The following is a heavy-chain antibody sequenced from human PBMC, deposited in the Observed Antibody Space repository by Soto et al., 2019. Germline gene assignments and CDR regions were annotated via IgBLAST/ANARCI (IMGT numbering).Heavy chain of an antibody. CDR1: GYPFTSYG. J-gene: IGHJ3*02. CDR3: ARGRIVASIHDAFEI. D-gene: IGHD5-12*01. Sequence: QGQLLQSGDEVKTPGASVRVSCRASGYPFTSYGISWVRQAPGQGLEWVAWISAYNGKRDTVQKFQDRVTMTLDTSTDTAHMDLGDLTSADTAVYYCARGRIVASIHDAFEIWGQGTKVTVSS. CDR2: ISAYNGKR. V-gene: IGHV1-18*01.